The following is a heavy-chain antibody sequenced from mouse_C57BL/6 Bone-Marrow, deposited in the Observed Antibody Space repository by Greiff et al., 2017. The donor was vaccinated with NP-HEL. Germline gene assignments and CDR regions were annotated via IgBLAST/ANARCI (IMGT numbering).Heavy chain of an antibody. Sequence: EVQLQQSGPELVKPGASVKISCKASGYTFTDYYMNWVKQSHGKSLEWIGDINPNNGGTSYNQKFKGKATLTVDKSSSTAYMELRGLTSEDSAVYYCARDYYGDYWGQGTTLTVSS. CDR1: GYTFTDYY. V-gene: IGHV1-26*01. J-gene: IGHJ2*01. CDR2: INPNNGGT. CDR3: ARDYYGDY.